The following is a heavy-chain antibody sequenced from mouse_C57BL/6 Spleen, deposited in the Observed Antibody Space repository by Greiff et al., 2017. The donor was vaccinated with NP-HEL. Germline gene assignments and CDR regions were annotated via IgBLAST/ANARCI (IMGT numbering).Heavy chain of an antibody. CDR2: INPSNGGT. J-gene: IGHJ1*03. Sequence: QVQLQQPGTELVKPGASVKLSCKASGYTFTSYWMHWVKQRPGQGLEWIGNINPSNGGTNYNEKFKSKATLTVDKSSSTAYMQLSSLTSEDSAVYYCAKGGYYYGSSHWYFDVWGTGTTVTVSS. CDR1: GYTFTSYW. V-gene: IGHV1-53*01. D-gene: IGHD1-1*01. CDR3: AKGGYYYGSSHWYFDV.